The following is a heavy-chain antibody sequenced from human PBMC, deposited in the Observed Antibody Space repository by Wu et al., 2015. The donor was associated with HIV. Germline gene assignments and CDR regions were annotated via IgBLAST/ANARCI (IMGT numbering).Heavy chain of an antibody. CDR2: ISAYDGST. Sequence: QVQLVQSGAEVAKPGASVKVSCKASGYRFSTYGISWVRQAPGQGLEWMGWISAYDGSTNFAQRFQARVTITTDTSTSTAYLELRSLRSDDTALYYCARDGGGNYRKMDHWGQGTLVTVSS. J-gene: IGHJ4*01. V-gene: IGHV1-18*01. CDR1: GYRFSTYG. D-gene: IGHD4-23*01. CDR3: ARDGGGNYRKMDH.